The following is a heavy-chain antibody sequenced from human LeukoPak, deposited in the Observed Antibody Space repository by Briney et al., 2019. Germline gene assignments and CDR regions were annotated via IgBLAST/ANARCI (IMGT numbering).Heavy chain of an antibody. J-gene: IGHJ4*02. D-gene: IGHD3-10*01. CDR1: GFTFSSYS. CDR2: ISSSSSTI. Sequence: GGSLRLSCAASGFTFSSYSMNWVRQAPGKGLEWVSHISSSSSTIYYADSVKGRFTISRDNAKNSLYLQMNSLRAEDTAVYYCARAGFTFSDYFGSFFDYWGQGALVTVSS. CDR3: ARAGFTFSDYFGSFFDY. V-gene: IGHV3-48*01.